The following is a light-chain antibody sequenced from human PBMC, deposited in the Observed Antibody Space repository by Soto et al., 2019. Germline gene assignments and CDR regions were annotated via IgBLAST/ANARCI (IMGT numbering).Light chain of an antibody. J-gene: IGLJ2*01. Sequence: QSVLTQPPSVSGAPGQRVTVSCTGSSSNIGAGYDVNWYQQLPGTAPKVLISVNNNRPSGVPDRFSGSKSGTSASLAITGLQAEDEADYYCQSYDSSLSGYVVFGGGTKLTVL. CDR2: VNN. V-gene: IGLV1-40*01. CDR1: SSNIGAGYD. CDR3: QSYDSSLSGYVV.